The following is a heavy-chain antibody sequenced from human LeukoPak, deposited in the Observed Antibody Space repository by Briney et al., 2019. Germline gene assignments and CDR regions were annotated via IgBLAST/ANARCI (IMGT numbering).Heavy chain of an antibody. D-gene: IGHD1-14*01. J-gene: IGHJ4*02. CDR3: AKPAKTDYTDY. CDR2: ISGSGSST. V-gene: IGHV3-23*01. CDR1: GFTFSSYA. Sequence: GGSLRLSCGASGFTFSSYAMNWVRQAPGKGLEWVSAISGSGSSTYYADSVKGRFTISRYNSKNTLYLQMNSLRAEDTAVYYCAKPAKTDYTDYWGQGTLVTVSS.